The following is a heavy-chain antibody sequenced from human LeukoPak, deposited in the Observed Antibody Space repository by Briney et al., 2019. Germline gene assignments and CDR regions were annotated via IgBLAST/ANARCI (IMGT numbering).Heavy chain of an antibody. V-gene: IGHV3-23*01. J-gene: IGHJ4*02. D-gene: IGHD6-13*01. CDR3: AKGRYSSSWYYLDD. Sequence: GGSLRLSCAASGFTFSDYVMTWVRQAPGRGLEWVSAISGGGGTTHYADSVKGRFTISRDNSKNTLCLQMNSLRAEDTALYYCAKGRYSSSWYYLDDWGQGTLVTVSS. CDR2: ISGGGGTT. CDR1: GFTFSDYV.